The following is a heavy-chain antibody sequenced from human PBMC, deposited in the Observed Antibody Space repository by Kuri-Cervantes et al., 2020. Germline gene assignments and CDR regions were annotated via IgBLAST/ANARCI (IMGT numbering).Heavy chain of an antibody. J-gene: IGHJ6*03. D-gene: IGHD6-19*01. V-gene: IGHV3-23*01. CDR3: ANDPGYSSGWFGYYYYYYMDV. CDR1: GFTFSSYA. CDR2: ISGSGGST. Sequence: GGSLRLSCAASGFTFSSYAMSWVRQAPGQGLEWVSAISGSGGSTYYADSVKGRFTISRDNSKNTLYLQMNSLRAEDTAVYYCANDPGYSSGWFGYYYYYYMDVWGKGTTVTVSS.